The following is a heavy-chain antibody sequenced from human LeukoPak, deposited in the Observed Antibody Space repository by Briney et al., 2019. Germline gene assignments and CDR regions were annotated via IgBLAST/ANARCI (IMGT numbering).Heavy chain of an antibody. CDR1: GFTFSSYW. CDR2: IKQDGSEK. D-gene: IGHD2-15*01. V-gene: IGHV3-7*01. J-gene: IGHJ4*02. Sequence: GGSLRLSCAASGFTFSSYWMSWVRQAPGKGLEWVANIKQDGSEKYYVDSVKGRFTISRDNAKNSLYLQMNSLRAEDTAVYYCARDRYCSGGSCYSHWAHYFDYWGQGILVTVSS. CDR3: ARDRYCSGGSCYSHWAHYFDY.